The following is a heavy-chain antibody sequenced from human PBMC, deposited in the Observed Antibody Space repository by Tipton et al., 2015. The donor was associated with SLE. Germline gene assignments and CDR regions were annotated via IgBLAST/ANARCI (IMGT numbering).Heavy chain of an antibody. CDR3: ARELGLYYFDY. D-gene: IGHD1-7*01. J-gene: IGHJ4*02. CDR2: IYYSGNT. CDR1: GGSISSSNYY. V-gene: IGHV4-39*01. Sequence: TLSLTCTVSGGSISSSNYYWGWIRQPPGKGLEWIGTIYYSGNTYYNPSLKSRVTISVDTSKNQFSLKLSSVTAADTAVYYCARELGLYYFDYWGQGALVTVSS.